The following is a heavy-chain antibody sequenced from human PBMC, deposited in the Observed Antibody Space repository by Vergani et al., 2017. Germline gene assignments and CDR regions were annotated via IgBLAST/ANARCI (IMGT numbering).Heavy chain of an antibody. CDR3: TRSECSGTTCYGHYFDL. CDR2: IKSDGRT. J-gene: IGHJ4*01. V-gene: IGHV3-66*02. D-gene: IGHD2-15*01. CDR1: GFTFSSYA. Sequence: EVQLLESGGGLLQPGGSLRLSCAASGFTFSSYAMSWVRQAPGKGLEWVSVIKSDGRTSYAESVRGRFTISRDTSRNAVYLQMNILRVEDTGVYYCTRSECSGTTCYGHYFDLWGHGILVTVSS.